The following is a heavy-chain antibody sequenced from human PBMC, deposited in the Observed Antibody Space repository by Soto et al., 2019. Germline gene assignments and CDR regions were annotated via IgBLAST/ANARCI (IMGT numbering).Heavy chain of an antibody. D-gene: IGHD6-6*01. J-gene: IGHJ6*02. CDR1: GFTFSSYA. CDR3: ARDGESYSSSSEYYYGMDV. Sequence: GGSLRLSCAVSGFTFSSYAMHWVRQAPCKGLEWVAVISYDGSNKYYADSVKGRFTISRDNSKNTLYLQMNSLRAEDTAVYYCARDGESYSSSSEYYYGMDVWGQGTTVTVSS. V-gene: IGHV3-30-3*01. CDR2: ISYDGSNK.